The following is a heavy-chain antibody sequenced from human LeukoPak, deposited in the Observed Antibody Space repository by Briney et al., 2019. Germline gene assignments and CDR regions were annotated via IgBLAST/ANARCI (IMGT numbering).Heavy chain of an antibody. CDR2: ISTGGQTI. CDR1: GFTFSDYS. V-gene: IGHV3-48*01. Sequence: GGSLRLSCAVSGFTFSDYSMNWVRQPPGKGLEWISYISTGGQTIYYADSVEGRFTISRDNAKKSLYLQMNSLRAEDTAVYYCARRGYCSGGSCSRPFDYWGQGTLVTVSS. D-gene: IGHD2-15*01. J-gene: IGHJ4*02. CDR3: ARRGYCSGGSCSRPFDY.